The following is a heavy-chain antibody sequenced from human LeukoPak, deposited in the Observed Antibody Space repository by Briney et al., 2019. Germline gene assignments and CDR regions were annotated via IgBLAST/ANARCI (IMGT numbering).Heavy chain of an antibody. CDR2: IYYSGST. J-gene: IGHJ4*02. CDR3: ARLVGYYDSSGYYITTLFDY. D-gene: IGHD3-22*01. V-gene: IGHV4-59*08. Sequence: SETLSLTCTVSGGSISSYYWSWIRQPPGKGLEWIGYIYYSGSTNYNPSLKSRVTISVDTSKNQFSLKLSSVTAADTAVYYCARLVGYYDSSGYYITTLFDYWGQGTLVTVSS. CDR1: GGSISSYY.